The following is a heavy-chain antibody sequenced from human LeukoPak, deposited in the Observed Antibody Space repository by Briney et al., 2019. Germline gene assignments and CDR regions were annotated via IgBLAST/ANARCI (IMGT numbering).Heavy chain of an antibody. J-gene: IGHJ4*02. D-gene: IGHD4-17*01. Sequence: QSGGSLRLSCAASGFTFSNYWMHRVRQAPGKGLVWVPRIKSDGSYTSYADSVKGRFTISRDNAKNTLYLQMNSLRAEDTAVYYCASDYGAKNWGQGTLVTVSS. CDR2: IKSDGSYT. CDR3: ASDYGAKN. CDR1: GFTFSNYW. V-gene: IGHV3-74*01.